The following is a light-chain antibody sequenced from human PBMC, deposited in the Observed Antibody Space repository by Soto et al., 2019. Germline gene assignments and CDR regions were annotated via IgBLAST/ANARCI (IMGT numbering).Light chain of an antibody. Sequence: QSALTQPASVSGSPGQSITFSCTGTSNDIGGYNYVSWYQQHPGKAPKLMIFDVSNRPSGASYRFSGSKSGNTASLTISGLQAEDEADYYCSSYTSSSTLLFGGGTKLTVL. CDR1: SNDIGGYNY. CDR3: SSYTSSSTLL. CDR2: DVS. J-gene: IGLJ2*01. V-gene: IGLV2-14*01.